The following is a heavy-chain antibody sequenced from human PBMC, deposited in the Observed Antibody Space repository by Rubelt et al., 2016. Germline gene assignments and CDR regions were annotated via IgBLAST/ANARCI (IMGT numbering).Heavy chain of an antibody. CDR2: ISYRGNT. Sequence: QLQLQESGSGLVKPSETLSLTCTVSGDSISGSSFFWGWIRQPPGKGLAWIGSISYRGNTYYNPSPQSRVTISVDTSKNQLSLRRNSGTAAETAVYYWARGLQAVTGWGQGALVTVSS. V-gene: IGHV4-39*01. CDR3: ARGLQAVTG. D-gene: IGHD5-18*01. J-gene: IGHJ4*02. CDR1: GDSISGSSFF.